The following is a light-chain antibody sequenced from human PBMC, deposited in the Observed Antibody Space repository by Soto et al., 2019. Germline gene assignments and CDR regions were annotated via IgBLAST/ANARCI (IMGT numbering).Light chain of an antibody. CDR2: DVS. V-gene: IGLV2-14*03. J-gene: IGLJ1*01. CDR3: SSYASSSTYV. CDR1: SSDVGGYNY. Sequence: QSALTQPASVSGSPGESITISCTGTSSDVGGYNYVSWYQHHPGKAPELLIYDVSIRPSGVSNRFSVSKSGHTASLTISGLQAEDEADYYCSSYASSSTYVFGNGTKVTVL.